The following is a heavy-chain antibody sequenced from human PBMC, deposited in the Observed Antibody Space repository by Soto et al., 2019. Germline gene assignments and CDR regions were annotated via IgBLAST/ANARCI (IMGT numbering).Heavy chain of an antibody. V-gene: IGHV3-48*02. CDR1: GFTFSTYS. Sequence: VQLVESGGGLVQPGGSLKLSCAASGFTFSTYSMNWVRQAPGKGLDWISYIDGRTGTIHYADSVKGRFTISGDKAQNSLHLQMSSLRDEDTAVYYCARDSDYAFDYWGQGTLVTVSS. CDR3: ARDSDYAFDY. J-gene: IGHJ4*02. D-gene: IGHD2-2*01. CDR2: IDGRTGTI.